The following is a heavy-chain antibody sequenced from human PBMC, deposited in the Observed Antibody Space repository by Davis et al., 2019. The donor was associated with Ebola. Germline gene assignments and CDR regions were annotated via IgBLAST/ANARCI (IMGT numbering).Heavy chain of an antibody. CDR3: ARDAWRGYYYMDV. D-gene: IGHD3-3*01. V-gene: IGHV1-2*02. CDR2: IIPSSGAT. J-gene: IGHJ6*03. CDR1: GYTFTDYY. Sequence: ASVKVSCKASGYTFTDYYIHWVRQAPGQGLEYLGWIIPSSGATNYAQNLQGRVTMTRDTSINTVYLELSSLRSDDTAVYYCARDAWRGYYYMDVWGKGTTVTVSS.